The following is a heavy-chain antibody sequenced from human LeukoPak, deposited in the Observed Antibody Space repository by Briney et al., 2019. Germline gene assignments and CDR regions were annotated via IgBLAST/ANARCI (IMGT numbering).Heavy chain of an antibody. Sequence: PGGSLRLSCTASGFPFIEYSMNWVRQAPGKGLEWISYIGIDSGNTKYADSVRGRFTISADKAKNSLYLQMNSLRAEDTAVYYCARDRVVPAATAYYYYYYMDVWGKGTTVTVSS. CDR3: ARDRVVPAATAYYYYYYMDV. D-gene: IGHD2-2*01. CDR1: GFPFIEYS. CDR2: IGIDSGNT. V-gene: IGHV3-48*01. J-gene: IGHJ6*03.